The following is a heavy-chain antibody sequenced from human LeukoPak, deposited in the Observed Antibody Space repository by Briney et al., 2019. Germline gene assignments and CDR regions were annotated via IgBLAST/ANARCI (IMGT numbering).Heavy chain of an antibody. J-gene: IGHJ3*02. Sequence: GGSLSLSCAASGFTFSSYGRHWVRQAPGKGLEWVAVISYDGSNKYYADSVRGRFTISRDNSKNTLYLQMNSLRAEDTAVYYCARPVVAATTPDTFDIWGQGTMVTVSS. CDR3: ARPVVAATTPDTFDI. D-gene: IGHD2-15*01. CDR2: ISYDGSNK. CDR1: GFTFSSYG. V-gene: IGHV3-30*03.